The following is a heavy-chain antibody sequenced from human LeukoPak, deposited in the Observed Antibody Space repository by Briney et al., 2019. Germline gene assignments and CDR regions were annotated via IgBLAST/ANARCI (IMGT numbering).Heavy chain of an antibody. J-gene: IGHJ4*02. D-gene: IGHD7-27*01. V-gene: IGHV3-23*01. CDR1: GITFSTYT. Sequence: GGSLRLSCAVSGITFSTYTMYWVRQAPGRGLEWVSIIGRSGDGIHYADSVKGRFTISRDNSKNTLYLQMNSLRAEDTAVYYCAKDPNWGMDYWGQGVLVTVSS. CDR2: IGRSGDGI. CDR3: AKDPNWGMDY.